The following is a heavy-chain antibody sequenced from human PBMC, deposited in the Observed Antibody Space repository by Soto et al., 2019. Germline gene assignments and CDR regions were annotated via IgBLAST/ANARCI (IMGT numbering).Heavy chain of an antibody. V-gene: IGHV3-9*01. CDR1: GFTFDDYA. D-gene: IGHD3-3*02. J-gene: IGHJ4*02. CDR3: AKDIGTFFEYYFDY. Sequence: EVQLVESGGGLVQPGRSLRLSCAASGFTFDDYAMHWVRQAPGKGLEWVSGISWNSGSIGYADSVKGRFTISRDNAKNSLYLQMNSLRAEDTALYYCAKDIGTFFEYYFDYWGQGTLVTVSS. CDR2: ISWNSGSI.